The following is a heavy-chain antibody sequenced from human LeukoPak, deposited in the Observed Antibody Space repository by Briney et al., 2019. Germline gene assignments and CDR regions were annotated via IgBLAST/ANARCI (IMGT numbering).Heavy chain of an antibody. CDR1: AYTFTSYG. J-gene: IGHJ4*02. D-gene: IGHD3-9*01. CDR2: ISAYNGNT. CDR3: ARDSQALHYDTLTGYYTSLSGADY. V-gene: IGHV1-18*01. Sequence: GASVKVSCKASAYTFTSYGISWVRQAPGQGLEWMGWISAYNGNTNYAQRLQGRVTMTTDTSTSTAYMELRSLRSDDTAVYYCARDSQALHYDTLTGYYTSLSGADYWGQGTLVTVSS.